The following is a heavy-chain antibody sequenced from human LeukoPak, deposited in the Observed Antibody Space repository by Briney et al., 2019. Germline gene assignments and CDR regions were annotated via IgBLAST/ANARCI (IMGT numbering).Heavy chain of an antibody. CDR2: IRYDGSNK. CDR1: GFTFSSYG. V-gene: IGHV3-30*02. D-gene: IGHD3-10*01. CDR3: AKAPNYYGSGSYYTLYYYYGMDV. Sequence: PGGSLRLSCAASGFTFSSYGTHWVRQAPGKGLEWVAFIRYDGSNKYYADSVKGRSTISRDNSKNTLYLQMNSLRAEDTAVYYCAKAPNYYGSGSYYTLYYYYGMDVWGQGTTVTVSS. J-gene: IGHJ6*02.